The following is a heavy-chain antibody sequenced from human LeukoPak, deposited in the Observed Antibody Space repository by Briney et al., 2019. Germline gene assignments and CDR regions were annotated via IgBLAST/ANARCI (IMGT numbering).Heavy chain of an antibody. V-gene: IGHV1-46*01. CDR3: ARDNSIADRGWWFDP. Sequence: ASVKVSCKASGYIFTNHYMHWVRQAPGQGLEWMGLINPSGSSTLYAEKFRGRIIMTRDMSTATDYMELSSLRSEDTAVYYCARDNSIADRGWWFDPWGQGSLVTVSS. CDR2: INPSGSST. D-gene: IGHD4-23*01. J-gene: IGHJ5*02. CDR1: GYIFTNHY.